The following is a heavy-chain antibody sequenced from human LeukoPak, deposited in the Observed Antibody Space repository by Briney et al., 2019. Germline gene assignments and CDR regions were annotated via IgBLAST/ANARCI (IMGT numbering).Heavy chain of an antibody. Sequence: SETLSLTCTVSGGSLSSSSYYWGWIRQPPGKGLEWIGSVYYSGSSYYTPSLKSRVTISLDTSKNHFSLKLSSVTAADTAVYYCARDHPQDDSSGYWEGGAFDIWGQGTMVTVSS. V-gene: IGHV4-39*02. J-gene: IGHJ3*02. D-gene: IGHD3-22*01. CDR2: VYYSGSS. CDR3: ARDHPQDDSSGYWEGGAFDI. CDR1: GGSLSSSSYY.